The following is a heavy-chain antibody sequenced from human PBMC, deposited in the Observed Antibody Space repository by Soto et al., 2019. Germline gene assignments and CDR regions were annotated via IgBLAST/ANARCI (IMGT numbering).Heavy chain of an antibody. CDR3: ARERYFTNGVCYTVYRMDV. CDR2: IIPIFGTA. D-gene: IGHD2-8*01. CDR1: GGTFSSYA. Sequence: ASVKVSCKASGGTFSSYAISWVRQAPGQGLEWMGGIIPIFGTANYAQKFQGRVTITADESTSTAYMELSSLRSEDTAVYYCARERYFTNGVCYTVYRMDVRGQGATVSVSS. J-gene: IGHJ6*02. V-gene: IGHV1-69*13.